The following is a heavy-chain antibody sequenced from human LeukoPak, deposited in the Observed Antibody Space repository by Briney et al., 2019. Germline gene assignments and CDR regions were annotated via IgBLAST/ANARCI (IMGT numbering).Heavy chain of an antibody. V-gene: IGHV3-21*01. D-gene: IGHD3-22*01. J-gene: IGHJ6*02. CDR1: GFTFSSYG. CDR2: ISSSSSYI. CDR3: ARDGDSSGYYWRADYYYGMDV. Sequence: GGSLRLSCAASGFTFSSYGMNWVRQAPGKGREGVSSISSSSSYIYYADSVKGLFTISRDNAKNSLYLQMNSLRAEDTAVYYCARDGDSSGYYWRADYYYGMDVWGQGTTVTVSS.